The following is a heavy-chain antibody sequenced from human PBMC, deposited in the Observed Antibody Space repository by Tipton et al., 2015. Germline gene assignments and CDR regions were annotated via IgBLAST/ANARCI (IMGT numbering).Heavy chain of an antibody. CDR3: ARGAGSWFDP. D-gene: IGHD3-10*01. CDR1: GGSISSYY. Sequence: TLSLTCTVSGGSISSYYWSWIRQPPGKGLEWVGYIHYSGTANYNTSLKSRVTISVDTSKNQFSLNLNSVTAADSAVYYCARGAGSWFDPWGQGILVTVSS. CDR2: IHYSGTA. J-gene: IGHJ5*02. V-gene: IGHV4-59*01.